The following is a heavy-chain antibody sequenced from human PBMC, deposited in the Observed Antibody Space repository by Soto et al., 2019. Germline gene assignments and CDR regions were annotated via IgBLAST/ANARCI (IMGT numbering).Heavy chain of an antibody. CDR2: IRGSGGDT. CDR3: AKAEGSRLYPLEI. J-gene: IGHJ3*02. V-gene: IGHV3-23*01. D-gene: IGHD3-10*01. CDR1: GFTFSSHA. Sequence: EVQLLESGGGLAQPGGSLRRSCAASGFTFSSHAMSWVRQAPGKGLEWISSIRGSGGDTFYAVSVKGRCTKSRDNSKNTLYLQRNSPRVEDTAVYYCAKAEGSRLYPLEIWGRGKMVPVSP.